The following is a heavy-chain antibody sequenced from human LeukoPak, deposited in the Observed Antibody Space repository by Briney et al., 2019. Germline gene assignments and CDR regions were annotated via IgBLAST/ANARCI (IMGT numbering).Heavy chain of an antibody. Sequence: SETLSLTCTVSGGSISSSSYYWGWIRQPPRKGLEWIGSIYYSGSTYYNPSLKSRVTISVDTSKNQFSLKLSSVTAADTAVYYCARGASIRVLRYFDWLDYWGQGTLVTVSS. CDR2: IYYSGST. V-gene: IGHV4-39*07. J-gene: IGHJ4*02. CDR1: GGSISSSSYY. CDR3: ARGASIRVLRYFDWLDY. D-gene: IGHD3-9*01.